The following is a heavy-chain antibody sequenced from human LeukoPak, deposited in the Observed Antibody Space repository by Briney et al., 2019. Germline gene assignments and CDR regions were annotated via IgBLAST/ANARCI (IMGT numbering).Heavy chain of an antibody. Sequence: GGSLRLSCAASGFTVSSNYMSWVRQAPGKGLEWVSVIYSGGSTYYADSVKGRFTISRDNSKNTLYLQMNSLRAEDTAVYYCARDSSGGRTYYYGMDVWGQGTTVTVSS. CDR1: GFTVSSNY. CDR3: ARDSSGGRTYYYGMDV. J-gene: IGHJ6*02. D-gene: IGHD6-19*01. CDR2: IYSGGST. V-gene: IGHV3-66*01.